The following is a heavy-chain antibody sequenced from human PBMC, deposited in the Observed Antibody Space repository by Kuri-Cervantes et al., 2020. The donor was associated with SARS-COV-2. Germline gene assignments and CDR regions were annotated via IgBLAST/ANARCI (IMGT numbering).Heavy chain of an antibody. CDR3: ARDLRLGKSLDY. CDR1: GFTFSSYA. D-gene: IGHD7-27*01. V-gene: IGHV3-21*01. CDR2: ISSSSSYI. J-gene: IGHJ4*02. Sequence: GESLKISCAASGFTFSSYAMGWVRQAPGKGLEWVSSISSSSSYIYYADSVKGRFTISRDNAKNSLYLQMSSLRAEDTAVYYCARDLRLGKSLDYWGQGTLVTVSS.